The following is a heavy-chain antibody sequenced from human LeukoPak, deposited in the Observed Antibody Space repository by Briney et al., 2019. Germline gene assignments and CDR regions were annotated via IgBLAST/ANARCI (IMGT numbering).Heavy chain of an antibody. CDR2: ISSSSSYI. J-gene: IGHJ3*02. V-gene: IGHV3-21*01. Sequence: KSGGSLRLSCAASGFTFSSYSMNWVRQAPGKGLEWVSSISSSSSYIYYADSVKGRFTISRDNAKNSLYLQMNSLRAEDTAVYYCARGADIVVVPAAISSSSWYRRSDAFDIWGQGTMVTVSS. D-gene: IGHD2-2*02. CDR3: ARGADIVVVPAAISSSSWYRRSDAFDI. CDR1: GFTFSSYS.